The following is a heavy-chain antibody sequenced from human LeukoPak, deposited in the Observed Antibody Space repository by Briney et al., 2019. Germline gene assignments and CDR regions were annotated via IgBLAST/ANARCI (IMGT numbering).Heavy chain of an antibody. V-gene: IGHV1-18*04. D-gene: IGHD2-2*01. CDR2: ISAYNGNT. J-gene: IGHJ5*02. CDR3: ARDSLVVVPAGPFDP. CDR1: GYTFTGYY. Sequence: ASVKVSCKASGYTFTGYYMHWVRQAPGQGLEWMGWISAYNGNTNYAQKLQGRVTMTTDTSTSTAYMELRSLRSDDTAVYYCARDSLVVVPAGPFDPWGQGTLVTVSS.